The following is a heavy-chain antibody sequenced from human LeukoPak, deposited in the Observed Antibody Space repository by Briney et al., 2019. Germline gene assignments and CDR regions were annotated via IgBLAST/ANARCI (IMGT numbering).Heavy chain of an antibody. Sequence: PGGSLRLSCAASGFTFSSYAMSWVRRAPGKGLEWVSAISGSGGSTYYADSVKGRFTISRDNSKNTLYLQMNSLRAEDTAVYYCAKEAGPWGYNWNYGDYWGQGTLVTVSS. J-gene: IGHJ4*02. V-gene: IGHV3-23*01. D-gene: IGHD1-7*01. CDR2: ISGSGGST. CDR3: AKEAGPWGYNWNYGDY. CDR1: GFTFSSYA.